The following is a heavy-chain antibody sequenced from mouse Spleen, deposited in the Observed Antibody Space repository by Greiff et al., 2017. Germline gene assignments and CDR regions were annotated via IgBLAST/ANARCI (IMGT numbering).Heavy chain of an antibody. CDR2: IDPSDSYT. Sequence: VQLQQPGAELVKPGASVKLSCKASGYTFTSYWMQWVKQRPGQGLEWIGEIDPSDSYTNYNQKFKGKATLTVDTSSSTAYMQLSSLTSEDSAVYYCARYGYYSNPPYAMDYWGQGTSVTVSS. V-gene: IGHV1-50*01. CDR1: GYTFTSYW. D-gene: IGHD2-5*01. CDR3: ARYGYYSNPPYAMDY. J-gene: IGHJ4*01.